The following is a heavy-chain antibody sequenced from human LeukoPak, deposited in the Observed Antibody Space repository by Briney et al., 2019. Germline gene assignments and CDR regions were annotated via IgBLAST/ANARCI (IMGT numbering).Heavy chain of an antibody. D-gene: IGHD3-16*01. V-gene: IGHV3-48*01. CDR1: GFTFSNFG. Sequence: GGSLRLSCAASGFTFSNFGMNWVRQAPGKGLEWVSYIGGGSGTIYYADSVKGRFTISRDNAKNSLYLQMNSLRAEDTAVYYCARDYYYRIDYWGQGTLVTVSS. CDR3: ARDYYYRIDY. CDR2: IGGGSGTI. J-gene: IGHJ4*02.